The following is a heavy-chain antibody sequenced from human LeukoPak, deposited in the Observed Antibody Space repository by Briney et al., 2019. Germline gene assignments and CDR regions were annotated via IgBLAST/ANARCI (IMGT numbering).Heavy chain of an antibody. CDR2: IRYDGNNK. Sequence: GGSLRLSCAASGFTFSSYGMHWVRQAPGKGLEWVAFIRYDGNNKLYADSVKGRFTISRDNSKNTLYLHINSLRAEDTAVYYCAKDNPLDYWGQGTLVIVSS. CDR3: AKDNPLDY. D-gene: IGHD1-14*01. V-gene: IGHV3-30*02. J-gene: IGHJ4*02. CDR1: GFTFSSYG.